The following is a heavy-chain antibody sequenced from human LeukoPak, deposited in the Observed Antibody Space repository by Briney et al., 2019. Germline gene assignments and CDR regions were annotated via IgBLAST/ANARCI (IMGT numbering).Heavy chain of an antibody. CDR2: IKQDGSEK. D-gene: IGHD6-13*01. Sequence: GGSLRLSCAASRLILSNYWMSWVRQAPGKGLEYVANIKQDGSEKYYVDSVKGRFTISRDNAKNSLFLQMNSLRAEDTAVYYCASKQQLVFLCPHPPNEAFDIWGQGTMVTVSS. CDR3: ASKQQLVFLCPHPPNEAFDI. CDR1: RLILSNYW. J-gene: IGHJ3*02. V-gene: IGHV3-7*01.